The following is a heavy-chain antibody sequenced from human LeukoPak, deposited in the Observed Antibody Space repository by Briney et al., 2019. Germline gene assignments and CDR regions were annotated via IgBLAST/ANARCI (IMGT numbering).Heavy chain of an antibody. J-gene: IGHJ4*02. D-gene: IGHD1-26*01. CDR2: IYYSGTT. V-gene: IGHV4-59*08. Sequence: SETLSLTCTVSNGSISSYYWSWIRQPPGKGLEWIGYIYYSGTTNYSPSLKSRVTISVDTSKNQFSLNLSSVTAADTAVYYCAKSGGSGLIDYWGQGTLVTVSS. CDR1: NGSISSYY. CDR3: AKSGGSGLIDY.